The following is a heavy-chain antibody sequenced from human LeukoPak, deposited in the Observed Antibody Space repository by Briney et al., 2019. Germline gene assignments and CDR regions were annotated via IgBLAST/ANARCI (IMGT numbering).Heavy chain of an antibody. V-gene: IGHV3-72*01. D-gene: IGHD3-10*01. CDR3: ARVLRGVIGLDSFYY. Sequence: GGSLRLSCAASGFTFSDHYMDWVRQAPGKGLEWVGRTRNKANRYTTEYAASVKGRFTISRDDSKNSLYLQMNSLKTEDTAVYYCARVLRGVIGLDSFYYWGQGTLVTVSS. J-gene: IGHJ4*02. CDR1: GFTFSDHY. CDR2: TRNKANRYTT.